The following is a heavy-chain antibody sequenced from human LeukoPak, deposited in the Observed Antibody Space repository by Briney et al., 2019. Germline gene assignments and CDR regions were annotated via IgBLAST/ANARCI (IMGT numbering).Heavy chain of an antibody. D-gene: IGHD3-22*01. J-gene: IGHJ6*03. CDR3: AKDYFDSSDYPQTYYYYYMDV. V-gene: IGHV3-21*01. Sequence: PGGSLRLSCAASGFTFSRYSMNWVRQAPGKGLECVASISSTSTFIYSADSVKGRFTISRDTAKNSLFLQMNSLRAEDTAIYYCAKDYFDSSDYPQTYYYYYMDVWGKGTTVTVSS. CDR1: GFTFSRYS. CDR2: ISSTSTFI.